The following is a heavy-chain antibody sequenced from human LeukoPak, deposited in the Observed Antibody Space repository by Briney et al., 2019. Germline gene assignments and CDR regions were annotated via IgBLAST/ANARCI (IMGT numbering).Heavy chain of an antibody. V-gene: IGHV4-59*08. CDR3: ARVRSRGYDILTGYIRGGALEI. Sequence: SETLSLTCTVSGGSISNYYWSWLRQPPGKGLEWIGYIYYSGSTNYNPSLKSRVTISVDTPKNQFSLKLFSVTAADTAVYYCARVRSRGYDILTGYIRGGALEIWGQGTQVSVSS. J-gene: IGHJ3*02. D-gene: IGHD3-9*01. CDR1: GGSISNYY. CDR2: IYYSGST.